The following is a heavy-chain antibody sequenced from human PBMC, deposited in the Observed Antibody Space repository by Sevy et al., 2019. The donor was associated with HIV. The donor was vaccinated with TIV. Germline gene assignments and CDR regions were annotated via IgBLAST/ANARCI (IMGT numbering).Heavy chain of an antibody. CDR3: ARDVAAGDF. D-gene: IGHD2-21*01. Sequence: GGSLRLSCAASGFTFIRYWMTWVRQSPGKGLQWLGNINEDGTEKYYRDSVRGRFTISRDNAKKSLHLQMNSLRVDDTGVYYCARDVAAGDFWGQGTLVTVSS. CDR1: GFTFIRYW. CDR2: INEDGTEK. J-gene: IGHJ4*02. V-gene: IGHV3-7*01.